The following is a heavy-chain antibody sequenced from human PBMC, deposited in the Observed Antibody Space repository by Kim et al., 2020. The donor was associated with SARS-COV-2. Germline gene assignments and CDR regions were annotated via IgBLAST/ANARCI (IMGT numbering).Heavy chain of an antibody. CDR1: GGSFDSTDYL. D-gene: IGHD3-16*01. CDR2: ISSRGSN. V-gene: IGHV4-39*01. CDR3: ARQGGGGRSFDY. J-gene: IGHJ4*02. Sequence: ETLSLTCTVSGGSFDSTDYLWAWIRQPPGKGLEWIGTISSRGSNYYNPSLESRPSMSLDTSKSQFSLKMSSVTAADTALYYCARQGGGGRSFDYWGQGILVSVSS.